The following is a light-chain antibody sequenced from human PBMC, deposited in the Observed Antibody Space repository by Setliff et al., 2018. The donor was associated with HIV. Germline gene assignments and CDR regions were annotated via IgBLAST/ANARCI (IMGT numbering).Light chain of an antibody. J-gene: IGLJ1*01. V-gene: IGLV2-23*02. CDR1: SSDVGSYDL. CDR3: YSYVGGGSIRYV. CDR2: DVF. Sequence: QSALAQPASVSGSPGQSITISCTGTSSDVGSYDLVSWYQQQPGKAPKLTIHDVFERPSGISHRFSGSKSGNTASLTISGLQAEDEADYYCYSYVGGGSIRYVFGTGTKVTVL.